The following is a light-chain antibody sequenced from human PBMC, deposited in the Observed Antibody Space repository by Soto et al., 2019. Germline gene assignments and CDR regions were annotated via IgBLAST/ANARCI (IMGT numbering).Light chain of an antibody. J-gene: IGKJ1*01. CDR1: QSLTNNY. CDR3: QQYEDVVT. Sequence: EILLTQSPGTLSLSPGERATLSCRASQSLTNNYFAWYQQKPGGALRLLIDGASTRATGIPDRLSGSGSGTDFTLPIRRLEPEDVAVYYCQQYEDVVTFGQGTKVDIK. V-gene: IGKV3-20*01. CDR2: GAS.